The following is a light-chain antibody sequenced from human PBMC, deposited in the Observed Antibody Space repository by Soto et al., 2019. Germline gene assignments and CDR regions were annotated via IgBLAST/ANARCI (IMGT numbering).Light chain of an antibody. CDR2: EDR. CDR1: KLGDKY. CDR3: QAWDSSTPVV. V-gene: IGLV3-1*01. J-gene: IGLJ2*01. Sequence: SYELTQPPSVSVSPGQTASITCSGDKLGDKYSCWYHQKPGQSPVLVIYEDRKRPSGIPERFSGSKSGNTATLTISGTQAMDEADYYCQAWDSSTPVVFGGGPKLTVL.